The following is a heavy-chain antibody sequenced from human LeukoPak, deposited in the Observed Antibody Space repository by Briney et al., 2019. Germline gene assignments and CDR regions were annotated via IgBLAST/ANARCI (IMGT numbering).Heavy chain of an antibody. D-gene: IGHD3-10*01. J-gene: IGHJ3*02. CDR2: IYYSGST. CDR1: GGSISSYY. V-gene: IGHV4-59*01. CDR3: ARGRLWFGGLSFDI. Sequence: SETLSLTRTVSGGSISSYYWTWIRQPPGKGLEWIGYIYYSGSTNYNPSLKSRVTISVDTSKNQFSLKLTSVTAADTAVYYCARGRLWFGGLSFDIWGQGTMVTVSS.